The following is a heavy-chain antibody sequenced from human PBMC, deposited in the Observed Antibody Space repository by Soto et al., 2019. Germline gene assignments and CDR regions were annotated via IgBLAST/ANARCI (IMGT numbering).Heavy chain of an antibody. CDR3: ARHDNDILTGYSWVFDY. V-gene: IGHV4-31*03. J-gene: IGHJ4*02. CDR2: IYYSGST. D-gene: IGHD3-9*01. Sequence: QVQLQESGPGLVKPSQTLSLTCTVSGGSISSGGYYWSWIRQHPGKGLEWIGYIYYSGSTYYNPSLKSRVTISVDTSKYQFSLKLSSVTAADTAVYYCARHDNDILTGYSWVFDYWGQGTLVTVSS. CDR1: GGSISSGGYY.